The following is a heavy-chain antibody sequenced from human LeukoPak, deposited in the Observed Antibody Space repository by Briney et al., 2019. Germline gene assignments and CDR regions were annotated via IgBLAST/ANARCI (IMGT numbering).Heavy chain of an antibody. CDR1: GFTFSNYW. V-gene: IGHV3-7*01. D-gene: IGHD3-22*01. CDR2: IRGDGSRQ. J-gene: IGHJ3*02. Sequence: GESLRLSCAASGFTFSNYWMVWVRQAPGEGLEWVANIRGDGSRQYYLDSVKGRFTISRDNAKNSLYLQMSSLRADDTAVYYCVRDANYHDGSNYYDVLDIWGQGTMVTVSS. CDR3: VRDANYHDGSNYYDVLDI.